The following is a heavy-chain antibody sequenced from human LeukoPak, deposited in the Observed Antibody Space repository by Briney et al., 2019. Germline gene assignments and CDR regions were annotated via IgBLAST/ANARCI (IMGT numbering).Heavy chain of an antibody. CDR2: LSGSGDTT. CDR1: GFAFRSFD. D-gene: IGHD1-26*01. V-gene: IGHV3-23*01. J-gene: IGHJ4*02. CDR3: ARGLEKKGLLRATGATYFDY. Sequence: GGSLRLSCAASGFAFRSFDMSWVRQAPGKGLEWVSSLSGSGDTTYYADSVKGRFTVSRDTSKNTLFLQMNSLRAEDTAMYHCARGLEKKGLLRATGATYFDYWGQGTLVTVSS.